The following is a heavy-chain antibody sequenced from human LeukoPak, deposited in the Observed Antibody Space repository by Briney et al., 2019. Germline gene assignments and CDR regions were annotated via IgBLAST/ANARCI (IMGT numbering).Heavy chain of an antibody. D-gene: IGHD2-15*01. CDR2: LYYTGSA. CDR1: GGSISGSGHF. J-gene: IGHJ5*01. CDR3: ARGFSALVGSGNWFDS. Sequence: SETLSLTCTVSGGSISGSGHFWGWIRQSPGKGLEWIGSLYYTGSAYYNPSLKSRVTIFVDTSKNQFSLRVTSVTAADTYVYYCARGFSALVGSGNWFDSWGQGTLVTVSS. V-gene: IGHV4-39*01.